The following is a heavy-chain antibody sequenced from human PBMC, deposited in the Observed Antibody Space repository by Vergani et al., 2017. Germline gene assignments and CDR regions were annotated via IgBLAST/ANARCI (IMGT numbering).Heavy chain of an antibody. J-gene: IGHJ4*02. V-gene: IGHV4-59*08. CDR2: IYYSGST. D-gene: IGHD6-6*01. Sequence: QVQLQESGPGLVKPSETLSLTCTVSGGSISSYYWSWIRQPPGKGLEWIGYIYYSGSTNYNPSLKSRVTISVDTSTNQFSLKLSSVTAADTAVYYCARLERIAAPFDYWGQGTLVTVSS. CDR1: GGSISSYY. CDR3: ARLERIAAPFDY.